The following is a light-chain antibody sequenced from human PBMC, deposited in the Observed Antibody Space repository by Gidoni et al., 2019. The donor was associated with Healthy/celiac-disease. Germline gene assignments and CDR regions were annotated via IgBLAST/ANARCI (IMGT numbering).Light chain of an antibody. J-gene: IGKJ1*01. CDR1: QGIRND. Sequence: IQMTQSLSSLSASVGDRLTITRRPSQGIRNDLGCDQEKPGKAPKLLIYAGSSLQSGGPSRFSGSGSGTEFTLTISSLQPEDFATYYCLQDYNYLGTFGQGTKVEIK. CDR2: AGS. V-gene: IGKV1-6*01. CDR3: LQDYNYLGT.